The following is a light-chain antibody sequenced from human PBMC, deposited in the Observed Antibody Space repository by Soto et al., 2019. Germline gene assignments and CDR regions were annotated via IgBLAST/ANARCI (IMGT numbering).Light chain of an antibody. CDR3: QQSYSTPPT. CDR2: GAS. CDR1: QSVSSSY. V-gene: IGKV3-20*01. Sequence: EIVLTQSPGTLSLSPGERATLSCRASQSVSSSYLAWYQQKPGQAPRLLIYGASSRATGIPDRFSGSGSGTDFTLTISRLEPEDFAVYYCQQSYSTPPTFGQGTKVEIK. J-gene: IGKJ2*01.